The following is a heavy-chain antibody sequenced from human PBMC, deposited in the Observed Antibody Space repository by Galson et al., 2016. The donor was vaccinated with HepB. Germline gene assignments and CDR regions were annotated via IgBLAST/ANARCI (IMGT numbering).Heavy chain of an antibody. V-gene: IGHV4-4*02. CDR1: GDSISSSHW. Sequence: SETLSLTCAVSGDSISSSHWWSWVRQPPGKGLEWIGDIYHTGSGNFNPSLMSRVSISVDKSTNQFYLRLTSVTAADTAMYYCGRASSGEPSPVDNWGQGTLVTVSS. J-gene: IGHJ4*02. CDR2: IYHTGSG. CDR3: GRASSGEPSPVDN. D-gene: IGHD6-6*01.